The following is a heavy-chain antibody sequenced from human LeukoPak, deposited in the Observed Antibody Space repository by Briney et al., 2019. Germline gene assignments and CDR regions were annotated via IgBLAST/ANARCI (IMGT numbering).Heavy chain of an antibody. CDR3: ARDHYDSSGYYLDY. Sequence: SSETLSLTCTVSGGSISSYYWSWIRQPPGKGLEWIGYIYYTGSTNYNPSLKCRVTISVDTSKNQFSLKLSSVTAADTAVYYCARDHYDSSGYYLDYWGQGTLVTVSS. V-gene: IGHV4-59*01. J-gene: IGHJ4*02. CDR2: IYYTGST. D-gene: IGHD3-22*01. CDR1: GGSISSYY.